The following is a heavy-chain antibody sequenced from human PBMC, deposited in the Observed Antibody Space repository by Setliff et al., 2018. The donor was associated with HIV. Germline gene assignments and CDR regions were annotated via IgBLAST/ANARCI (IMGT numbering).Heavy chain of an antibody. Sequence: SVKVSCKASGGTFSSYAISWVRQAPGQGLDWMGGIIPVFGTTNYAQKFQGRVTITADESTSTANMELSSLRSEDTAVYYCARGGVYYYDSSGWSMDYWGQGTLVTVSS. CDR2: IIPVFGTT. J-gene: IGHJ4*02. CDR3: ARGGVYYYDSSGWSMDY. V-gene: IGHV1-69*13. CDR1: GGTFSSYA. D-gene: IGHD3-22*01.